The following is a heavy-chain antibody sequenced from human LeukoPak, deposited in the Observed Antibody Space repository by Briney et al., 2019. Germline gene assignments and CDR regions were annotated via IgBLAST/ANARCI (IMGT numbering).Heavy chain of an antibody. CDR2: IHYSGNT. CDR1: GGSLSSGSYY. Sequence: SQTLSLTCTVSGGSLSSGSYYWTWIRQHPGKGPEWIGYIHYSGNTYYNPSLKSRVTTSLDTSQNQFSLTLSSVTAADTAIYYCARVLGAGREAFHIDYWGQGTLVTVSS. V-gene: IGHV4-31*03. D-gene: IGHD3-16*01. J-gene: IGHJ4*02. CDR3: ARVLGAGREAFHIDY.